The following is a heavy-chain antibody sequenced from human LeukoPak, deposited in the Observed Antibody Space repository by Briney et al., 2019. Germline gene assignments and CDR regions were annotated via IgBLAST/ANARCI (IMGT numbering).Heavy chain of an antibody. Sequence: GGSLRLSCAASGFTFSNAWMSWVRQAPGKGLEWVGRIKSKTDGGTTDYAAPVKGRFTISRDDSKNTLYLQMNSLRAEDTAVYYCARARNDNSGSYFRYYFDYWGQGTLVTVSS. D-gene: IGHD3-10*01. CDR2: IKSKTDGGTT. CDR1: GFTFSNAW. V-gene: IGHV3-15*01. CDR3: ARARNDNSGSYFRYYFDY. J-gene: IGHJ4*02.